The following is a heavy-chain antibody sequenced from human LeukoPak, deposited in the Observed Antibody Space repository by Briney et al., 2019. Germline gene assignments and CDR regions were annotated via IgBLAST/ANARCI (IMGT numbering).Heavy chain of an antibody. CDR2: IKQDGSKK. Sequence: GGSLRLSCAASGFTFRNYWMSWVRQAPGKGLEGVANIKQDGSKKNYLDSVKGRFTISRDNSQNSLYLQMNSLRVEDTAVYYCAGRSGSFDQWGQGTLVTVSS. J-gene: IGHJ4*02. CDR1: GFTFRNYW. D-gene: IGHD3-10*01. V-gene: IGHV3-7*01. CDR3: AGRSGSFDQ.